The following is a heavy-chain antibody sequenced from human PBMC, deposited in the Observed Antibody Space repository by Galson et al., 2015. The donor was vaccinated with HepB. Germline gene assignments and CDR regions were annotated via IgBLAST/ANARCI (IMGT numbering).Heavy chain of an antibody. CDR3: AKAPDYDFWSGRKGGGFDY. V-gene: IGHV3-23*01. CDR2: ISGSGGST. J-gene: IGHJ4*02. D-gene: IGHD3-3*01. CDR1: GFTFSSYA. Sequence: SLRLSCAASGFTFSSYAMSWVRQAPGKGLEWVSAISGSGGSTYYADSVKGRFTISRDNSKNTLYLQMNSLRAEDTAVYYCAKAPDYDFWSGRKGGGFDYWGQGTLVTVSS.